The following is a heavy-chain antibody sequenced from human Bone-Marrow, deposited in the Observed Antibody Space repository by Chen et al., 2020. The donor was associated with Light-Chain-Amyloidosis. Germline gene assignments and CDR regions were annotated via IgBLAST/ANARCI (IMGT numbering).Heavy chain of an antibody. CDR1: GFTLNTYW. Sequence: EVQLVESGGALVQPGGSLRLSCAASGFTLNTYWMHWVRQPPGGGLVWVARMPTDVTQTVYADSVKVRFTVSRDDAKNTLYLEMNSLRVEDTGLYFCARDRGRFSYNRGGLDSWGQGTLVTVSS. J-gene: IGHJ4*02. V-gene: IGHV3-74*01. D-gene: IGHD3-10*01. CDR2: MPTDVTQT. CDR3: ARDRGRFSYNRGGLDS.